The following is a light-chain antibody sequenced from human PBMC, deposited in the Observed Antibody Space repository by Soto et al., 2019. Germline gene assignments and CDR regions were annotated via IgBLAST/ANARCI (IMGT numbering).Light chain of an antibody. J-gene: IGKJ4*01. CDR2: WAS. V-gene: IGKV4-1*01. Sequence: DIVMTQSPDSLAVSLSERATIDCKSSQSVLYSSNNKNYLAWYQKKPGQPPKLLIFWASTRESGVPDRFSGSGSGTDFTLTITSLQAEDVAVYYCQQYYSVPLTFGGGTKVEIK. CDR1: QSVLYSSNNKNY. CDR3: QQYYSVPLT.